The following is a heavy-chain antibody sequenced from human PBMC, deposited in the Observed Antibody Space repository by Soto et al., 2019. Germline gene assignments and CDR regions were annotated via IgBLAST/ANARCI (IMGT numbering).Heavy chain of an antibody. J-gene: IGHJ4*02. CDR1: GFTFSSYA. D-gene: IGHD3-22*01. CDR2: ISCSGGST. V-gene: IGHV3-23*01. CDR3: AKAYYYDSSGYYSDIDY. Sequence: PGGSLRLSCAASGFTFSSYAMSWVRQAPGKGLEWVSAISCSGGSTYYADSVKGRFTISRDNSKNTLYLQMNSLRAEDTAVYYCAKAYYYDSSGYYSDIDYWGQGTLVTVSS.